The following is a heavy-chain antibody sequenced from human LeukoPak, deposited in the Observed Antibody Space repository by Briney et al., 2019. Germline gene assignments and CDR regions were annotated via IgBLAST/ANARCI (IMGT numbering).Heavy chain of an antibody. J-gene: IGHJ4*02. V-gene: IGHV3-7*03. CDR3: ARDRRAHGY. Sequence: QPGGSLRLSCAASGFTFSSSWMTWVRQAPGKGLEWVANIKEDGSENYYVDAVKGRFTTSRDNAKNSLYLQMNSLRAEDTAVYYCARDRRAHGYWGQGTLVTVSS. CDR1: GFTFSSSW. CDR2: IKEDGSEN.